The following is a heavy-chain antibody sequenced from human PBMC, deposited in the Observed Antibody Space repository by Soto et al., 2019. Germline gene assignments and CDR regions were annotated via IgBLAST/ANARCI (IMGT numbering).Heavy chain of an antibody. D-gene: IGHD1-1*01. CDR3: ARESPWNDVRWFDP. CDR1: GGSISSYY. Sequence: SETLSLTCTVSGGSISSYYWSWIRQPPGKGLEWIGYIYYSGSTNYNPSLNSRVTISVDTSMNQFSLKLSSVTAADTAVYYCARESPWNDVRWFDPWGQGTLVTVSS. CDR2: IYYSGST. J-gene: IGHJ5*02. V-gene: IGHV4-59*01.